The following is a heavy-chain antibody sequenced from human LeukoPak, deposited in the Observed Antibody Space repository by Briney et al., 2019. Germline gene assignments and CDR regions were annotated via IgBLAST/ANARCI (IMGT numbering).Heavy chain of an antibody. Sequence: PSETLSLTCTVSGGSISSSSYYWGWIRQPPGKGLEWIGSIYYSGSTYYNPSLKSRVTISVDTSKNQFSLKVSSVTAADTAVYYCARDTGSTWSIHDAFDIWGQGTMVTVSS. D-gene: IGHD6-13*01. V-gene: IGHV4-39*07. CDR3: ARDTGSTWSIHDAFDI. CDR1: GGSISSSSYY. CDR2: IYYSGST. J-gene: IGHJ3*02.